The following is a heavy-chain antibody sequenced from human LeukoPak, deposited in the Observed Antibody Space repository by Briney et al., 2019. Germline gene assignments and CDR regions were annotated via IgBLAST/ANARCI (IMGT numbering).Heavy chain of an antibody. CDR3: ARNEGGIAAAGHFDY. J-gene: IGHJ4*02. CDR1: GFTFSSYA. V-gene: IGHV3-64*01. Sequence: GGSLRLSCAASGFTFSSYAMHWVRQAPGKGLGYVSAISSNGGSTYYANSVKGRFTISRDNSKNTLYLQMGSLRAEDMAVYYCARNEGGIAAAGHFDYWGQGTLVTVSS. D-gene: IGHD6-13*01. CDR2: ISSNGGST.